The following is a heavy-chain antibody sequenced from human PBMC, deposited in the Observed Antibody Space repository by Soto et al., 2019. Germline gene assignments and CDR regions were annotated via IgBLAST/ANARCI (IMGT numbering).Heavy chain of an antibody. CDR3: AGDSPHDSTVAGDY. CDR1: GFTFSTHW. D-gene: IGHD3-22*01. J-gene: IGHJ4*02. V-gene: IGHV3-74*01. Sequence: SGGSLRLSCAASGFTFSTHWMHWVRQVPEKGLVWVSRINGDGSRTTYADSVRGRLTISRDNAKNTLYLQMNNLRVEDTAVYYCAGDSPHDSTVAGDYWGQGTLVTVSS. CDR2: INGDGSRT.